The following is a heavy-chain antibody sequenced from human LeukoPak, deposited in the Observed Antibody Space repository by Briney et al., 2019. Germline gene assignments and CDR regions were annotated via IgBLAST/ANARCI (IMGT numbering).Heavy chain of an antibody. V-gene: IGHV4-38-2*02. D-gene: IGHD4-17*01. CDR3: ASSITVTTDY. J-gene: IGHJ4*02. CDR2: IFHSGST. Sequence: SETLSLTCTVSGYSLSSGYYWGWIRQPPGKGLEWIGSIFHSGSTYYNPSLKSRVTISVDTSKNQFSLRLSSVTAADTAVYYCASSITVTTDYWGQGTLVTVSS. CDR1: GYSLSSGYY.